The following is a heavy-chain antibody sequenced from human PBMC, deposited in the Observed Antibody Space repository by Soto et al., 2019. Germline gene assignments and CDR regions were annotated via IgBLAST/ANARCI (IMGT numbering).Heavy chain of an antibody. V-gene: IGHV2-5*04. D-gene: IGHD2-15*01. J-gene: IGHJ3*01. CDR3: VRKKNYCSGGTCYNDSFDF. CDR1: GFSLSTSGVG. CDR2: IYWDGAE. Sequence: QITLKESGPTLVKPTQTLTLTCTFSGFSLSTSGVGVGWIRQPPGKALEWLALIYWDGAERYRASLKSRLTITKDTSKNQVVLTMTNMDPVDTGTYYCVRKKNYCSGGTCYNDSFDFWGQGTMVTVSS.